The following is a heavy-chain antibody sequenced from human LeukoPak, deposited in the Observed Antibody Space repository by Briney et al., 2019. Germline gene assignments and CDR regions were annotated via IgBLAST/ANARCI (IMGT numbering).Heavy chain of an antibody. D-gene: IGHD3-22*01. Sequence: PGGSLRLSCAASGFTVSSNYMSWVRQAPGKGLVWVSVIYSGGSTYYADSVKGRFTISRDNSKNTLYLQMNSLRAEDTAVYYCARAGYYDSSGYYLDYWGQGTLVTVSS. CDR2: IYSGGST. CDR3: ARAGYYDSSGYYLDY. J-gene: IGHJ4*02. V-gene: IGHV3-66*02. CDR1: GFTVSSNY.